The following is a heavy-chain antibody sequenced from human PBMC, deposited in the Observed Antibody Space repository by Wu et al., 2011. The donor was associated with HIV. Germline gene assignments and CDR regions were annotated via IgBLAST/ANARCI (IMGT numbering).Heavy chain of an antibody. CDR3: ARVLRYYYYGMDV. CDR2: IYPGDSDT. Sequence: VQLVQSGAEVKKPGESLKISCKSSGYSFTSYWIGWVRQMPGKGLEWMGVIYPGDSDTRYSPSFQGQVTISADKSISAAYLQWSSLKASDTAMYYCARVLRYYYYGMDVWGPRGPRSPSPQ. V-gene: IGHV5-51*01. CDR1: GYSFTSYW. J-gene: IGHJ6*01.